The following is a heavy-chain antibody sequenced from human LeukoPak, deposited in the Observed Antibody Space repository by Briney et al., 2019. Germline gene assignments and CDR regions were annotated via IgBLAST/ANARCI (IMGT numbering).Heavy chain of an antibody. CDR1: GGSISSYY. J-gene: IGHJ4*02. Sequence: PSETLSLTCTVSGGSISSYYWSWIRQPPGKGLEWIGYMYYSGSTKYSPSLKSRVTISVDTSKNQFSLRLSSVTAADTAVYYCARHLRGVIPHFDYWGQGNLVTVSS. V-gene: IGHV4-59*08. CDR3: ARHLRGVIPHFDY. D-gene: IGHD3-10*01. CDR2: MYYSGST.